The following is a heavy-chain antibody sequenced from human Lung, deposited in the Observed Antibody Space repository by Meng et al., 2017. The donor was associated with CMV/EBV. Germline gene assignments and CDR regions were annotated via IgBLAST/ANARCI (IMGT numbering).Heavy chain of an antibody. Sequence: LTXXASGFTFSSYAMSWVRQAPGKGLEWVSAISGSGGSTYYADSVKGRFTISRDNSRNTLYLQMNSLRAEDTAVYYCAKVVVPAAMRNWFDPWGQGXLVTVSS. D-gene: IGHD2-2*01. CDR3: AKVVVPAAMRNWFDP. CDR2: ISGSGGST. J-gene: IGHJ5*02. V-gene: IGHV3-23*01. CDR1: GFTFSSYA.